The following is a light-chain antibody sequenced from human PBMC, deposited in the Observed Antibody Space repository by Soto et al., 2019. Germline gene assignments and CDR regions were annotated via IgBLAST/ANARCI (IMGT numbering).Light chain of an antibody. V-gene: IGKV3-15*01. Sequence: EVAMTQSPATLSVSPGHTATLSCSASQSVSSSLAWYQQKPGQPPRLLIYGASTRATGVPARFSGSGSGTEFTLTISRLQSEDFAVYYCQQYYNWRPRFGQGTKVEIK. CDR2: GAS. CDR1: QSVSSS. CDR3: QQYYNWRPR. J-gene: IGKJ1*01.